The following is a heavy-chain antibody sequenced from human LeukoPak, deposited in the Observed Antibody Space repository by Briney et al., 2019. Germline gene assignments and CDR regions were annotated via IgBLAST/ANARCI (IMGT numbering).Heavy chain of an antibody. J-gene: IGHJ4*02. D-gene: IGHD6-13*01. CDR1: GGSISSSSYY. CDR3: GRGSSSWYQGHYFDN. Sequence: SETLSLTCTVSGGSISSSSYYWGWIRQPPGKGLEWIGSIYYSGSTYYNPSLKSRVTISVDTSKNQFSLRLSSVTAADTAIYYCGRGSSSWYQGHYFDNWGQGTLVTVSS. CDR2: IYYSGST. V-gene: IGHV4-39*07.